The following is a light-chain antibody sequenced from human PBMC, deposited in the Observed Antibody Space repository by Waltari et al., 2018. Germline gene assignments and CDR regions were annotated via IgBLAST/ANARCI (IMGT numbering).Light chain of an antibody. J-gene: IGLJ3*02. V-gene: IGLV2-23*02. CDR2: EVN. CDR3: CSYAGRSTWV. CDR1: SSDVGRYNF. Sequence: QSALTQPASVSGSPGQSITISCTGTSSDVGRYNFVSWYQQHPGKAPQLIIYEVNKRPSGVSNRLSGSKSGNTASLTISGLQAEDSSDYYCCSYAGRSTWVFGGGTKVTVL.